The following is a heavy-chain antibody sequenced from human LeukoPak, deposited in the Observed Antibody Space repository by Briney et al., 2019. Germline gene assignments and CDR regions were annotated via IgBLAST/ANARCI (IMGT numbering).Heavy chain of an antibody. J-gene: IGHJ3*02. D-gene: IGHD6-13*01. CDR3: ARDRGYSSSWYWAFDI. CDR2: INPNSGGT. V-gene: IGHV1-2*02. Sequence: ASVKVSCKASGYTLTGYYMHWVRQAPGQGLEWMGWINPNSGGTNYAQKFQGRVTMTRDTSISTAYMELSRLRSDDTAVYYCARDRGYSSSWYWAFDIWGQGTMVTVSS. CDR1: GYTLTGYY.